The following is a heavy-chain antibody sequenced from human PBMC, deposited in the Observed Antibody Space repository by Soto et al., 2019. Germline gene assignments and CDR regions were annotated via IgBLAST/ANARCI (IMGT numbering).Heavy chain of an antibody. CDR1: AESFTSYW. CDR3: ARPSPGMRDGMDV. D-gene: IGHD1-26*01. Sequence: EVRRTNSWTVSAESFTSYWTRWVRPLPGKGLEWMGRIDPSDSYTNYSPSFQGHVTISADKSISTAYLQWSSLKASDTAMYYCARPSPGMRDGMDVWGQGTTVNGSS. CDR2: IDPSDSYT. J-gene: IGHJ6*02. V-gene: IGHV5-10-1*01.